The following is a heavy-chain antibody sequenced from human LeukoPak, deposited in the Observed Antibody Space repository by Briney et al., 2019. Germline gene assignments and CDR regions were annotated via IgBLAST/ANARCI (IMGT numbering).Heavy chain of an antibody. D-gene: IGHD1-26*01. J-gene: IGHJ5*02. CDR3: ARHSGSFEFDP. CDR1: GYTLTSYY. CDR2: INPSGGST. Sequence: ASVKVSCKASGYTLTSYYMHWVRQAPGQGLEWMGIINPSGGSTSYAQKFQGRVTMTRDASTSTVYMELSSLRSEDTAVYYCARHSGSFEFDPWGQGTLVTVSS. V-gene: IGHV1-46*01.